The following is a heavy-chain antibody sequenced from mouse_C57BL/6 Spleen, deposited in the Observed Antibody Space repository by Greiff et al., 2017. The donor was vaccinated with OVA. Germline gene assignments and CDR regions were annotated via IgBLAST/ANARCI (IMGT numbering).Heavy chain of an antibody. Sequence: EVQLVESGGGLVKPGGSLKLSCAASGFTFSDYGMHWVRQAPEKGLEWVAYISSGSSTIYYADTVKGRFTISRDNAKNTLFLQMTSLRSEDTAMYYCARMGYGSSYLAWFAYWGQGTLVTVSA. V-gene: IGHV5-17*01. CDR3: ARMGYGSSYLAWFAY. CDR1: GFTFSDYG. D-gene: IGHD1-1*01. CDR2: ISSGSSTI. J-gene: IGHJ3*01.